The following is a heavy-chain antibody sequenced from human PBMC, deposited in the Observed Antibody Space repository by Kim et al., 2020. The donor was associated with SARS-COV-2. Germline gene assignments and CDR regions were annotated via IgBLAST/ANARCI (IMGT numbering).Heavy chain of an antibody. CDR2: ITKSSTTI. Sequence: GGSLRLSCATSGFTFSAYDMNWVRRAPGKGLEWLSFITKSSTTIYYADSVRGRFTISRDNAKNSLYLQMNSLRDEDTALYYCVRVRVGGAFDIWGHGTMV. D-gene: IGHD3-16*01. J-gene: IGHJ3*02. CDR3: VRVRVGGAFDI. V-gene: IGHV3-48*02. CDR1: GFTFSAYD.